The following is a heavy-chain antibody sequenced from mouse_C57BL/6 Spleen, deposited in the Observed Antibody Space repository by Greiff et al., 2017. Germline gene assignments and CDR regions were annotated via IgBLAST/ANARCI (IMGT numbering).Heavy chain of an antibody. CDR2: ISSGGDYI. J-gene: IGHJ1*03. CDR3: TRGGSNYPPYWYFDV. Sequence: EVKLVESGEGLVKPGGSLKLSCAASGFTFSSYAMSWVRQTPEKRLEWVAYISSGGDYIYYADTVKGRFTISRDNARNTLYLQMSSLKSEDTAMNYCTRGGSNYPPYWYFDVWGTGTTVTVSS. V-gene: IGHV5-9-1*02. D-gene: IGHD2-5*01. CDR1: GFTFSSYA.